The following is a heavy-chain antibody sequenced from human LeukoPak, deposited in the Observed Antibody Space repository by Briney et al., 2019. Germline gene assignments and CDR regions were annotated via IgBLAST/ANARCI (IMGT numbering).Heavy chain of an antibody. J-gene: IGHJ4*02. D-gene: IGHD3-22*01. CDR1: GFTFSSYS. CDR2: ISSSSSYI. Sequence: GGSLRLSCAASGFTFSSYSMNWVRQAPGKGLEWVSSISSSSSYIYYADSVKGRFTISRDNAKNSLYPQMNSLRAEDTAVYYCARDFSGDYYDSSGYYDFGIGYWGQGTLVTVSS. V-gene: IGHV3-21*01. CDR3: ARDFSGDYYDSSGYYDFGIGY.